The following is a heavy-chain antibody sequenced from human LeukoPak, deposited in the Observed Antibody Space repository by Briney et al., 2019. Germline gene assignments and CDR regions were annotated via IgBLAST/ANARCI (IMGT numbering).Heavy chain of an antibody. D-gene: IGHD3-10*01. CDR3: AKDPMVRGATYDY. V-gene: IGHV1-69*13. Sequence: GASVKVSCKASGYTFSTYGITWVRQAPGQGLEWMGGIIPIFGTANYAQKFQGRVTITADESTSTAYMELSSLRSEDTAVYYCAKDPMVRGATYDYWGQGTLVTVSS. CDR2: IIPIFGTA. CDR1: GYTFSTYG. J-gene: IGHJ4*02.